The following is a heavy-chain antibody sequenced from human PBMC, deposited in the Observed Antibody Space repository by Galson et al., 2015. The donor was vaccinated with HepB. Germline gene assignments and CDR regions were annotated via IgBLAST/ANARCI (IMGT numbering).Heavy chain of an antibody. CDR3: ARGVEYSGYDSGPAEPYYFDY. CDR1: GFTFSSYS. CDR2: ISSSSSYI. Sequence: SLRLSCAASGFTFSSYSMNWVRQAPGKGLEWVSSISSSSSYIYYADSVKGRFTISRDNAKNSLYLQMNSLRAEDTAVYYCARGVEYSGYDSGPAEPYYFDYWGQGTLVTVSS. D-gene: IGHD5-12*01. J-gene: IGHJ4*02. V-gene: IGHV3-21*01.